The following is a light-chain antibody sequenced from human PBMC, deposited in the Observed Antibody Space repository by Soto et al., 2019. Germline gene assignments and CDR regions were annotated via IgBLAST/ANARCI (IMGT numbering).Light chain of an antibody. CDR3: QQYGSSPPYT. V-gene: IGKV3-20*01. CDR1: QSISANY. Sequence: DIVLTQSPGTLSLSPGERATLSCRASQSISANYLAWYQQKPGQSPRLLIYGSSDRATGIPDRFSGTGSGTDFTLTISRVEPEDFVVYYCQQYGSSPPYTFGQGTKLEIK. J-gene: IGKJ2*01. CDR2: GSS.